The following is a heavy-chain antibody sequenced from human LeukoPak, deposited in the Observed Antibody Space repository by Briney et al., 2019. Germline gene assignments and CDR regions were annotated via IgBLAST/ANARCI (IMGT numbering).Heavy chain of an antibody. CDR2: IYYSGST. D-gene: IGHD4-17*01. J-gene: IGHJ6*02. CDR3: AGWPVTLDLRMDV. Sequence: SETLSLTCTASGGSFSSYYRSWIRQPPGKGLEWIGYIYYSGSTNYNPSLKSRVTISVDTSKNQFSLKLSSVTAADTAVYYCAGWPVTLDLRMDVGGQGTTVTVSS. V-gene: IGHV4-59*01. CDR1: GGSFSSYY.